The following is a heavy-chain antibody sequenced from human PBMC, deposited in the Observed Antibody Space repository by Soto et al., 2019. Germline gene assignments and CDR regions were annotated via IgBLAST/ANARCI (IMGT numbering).Heavy chain of an antibody. CDR1: GYTFTGYY. J-gene: IGHJ4*02. CDR3: ARHSGYDYVFDY. CDR2: INPNNGDT. Sequence: ASVKVSCKASGYTFTGYYIHWVRQAPGQGLEWMGWINPNNGDTNYAQKFQGRVTMTRDTSTSTAYMELSSLRFDDTAVYYCARHSGYDYVFDYWGQGTLVTVSS. V-gene: IGHV1-2*02. D-gene: IGHD5-12*01.